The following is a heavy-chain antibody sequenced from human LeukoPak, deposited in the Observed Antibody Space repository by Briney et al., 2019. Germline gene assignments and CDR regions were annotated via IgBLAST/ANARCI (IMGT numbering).Heavy chain of an antibody. D-gene: IGHD6-13*01. CDR2: IYYSGST. CDR3: ARYESSWYYFDY. J-gene: IGHJ4*02. V-gene: IGHV4-59*08. Sequence: PSETLSLTCTVSGGSISSYYWSWIRQPPGKGLEWIGYIYYSGSTNYNPSLKSRVTISVDTSKNQFSLKLSSVTAADTAVYYCARYESSWYYFDYWGQGTLVTVSS. CDR1: GGSISSYY.